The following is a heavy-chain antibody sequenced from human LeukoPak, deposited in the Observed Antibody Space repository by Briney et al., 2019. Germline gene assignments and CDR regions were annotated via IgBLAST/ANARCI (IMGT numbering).Heavy chain of an antibody. CDR2: ISAYNGNT. J-gene: IGHJ4*02. CDR3: ARDFLGVAVAGNFDY. V-gene: IGHV1-18*01. D-gene: IGHD6-19*01. Sequence: ASVNVSCKASGYTFTSYGISWLRQAPGQGLEWMGWISAYNGNTNYAQKLQGRVTMTTDTSPSAAYMELRSLRSDDTAVYYCARDFLGVAVAGNFDYWGQGTLVTVSS. CDR1: GYTFTSYG.